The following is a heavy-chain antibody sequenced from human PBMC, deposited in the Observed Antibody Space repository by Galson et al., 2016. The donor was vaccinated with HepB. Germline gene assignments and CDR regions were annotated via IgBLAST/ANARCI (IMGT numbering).Heavy chain of an antibody. CDR1: GYTFSDYF. J-gene: IGHJ3*02. CDR3: ARGILLGSDAFDI. CDR2: INPISGGT. Sequence: GYTFSDYFLHWVRQAPGQGLEWMGWINPISGGTDLPQKFQGRVTMTRDTSISTAYMELSRLTFDDTAVYYCARGILLGSDAFDIWGQGTMVTVSS. D-gene: IGHD1-26*01. V-gene: IGHV1-2*02.